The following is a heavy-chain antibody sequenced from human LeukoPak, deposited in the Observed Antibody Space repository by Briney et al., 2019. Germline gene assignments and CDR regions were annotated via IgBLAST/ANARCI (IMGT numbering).Heavy chain of an antibody. CDR1: GDSVSSNSAA. D-gene: IGHD3-9*01. Sequence: SQTLSLTCAISGDSVSSNSAAWNWIRQSPSRGLEWLGRTYYRSKWYNDYAVSVKSRITINPDTSKNQFSLQLNSVTPEDTAVYYCARALLRYFDWLLRGHLDYYGMDVWGQGTTVTVSS. CDR2: TYYRSKWYN. J-gene: IGHJ6*02. CDR3: ARALLRYFDWLLRGHLDYYGMDV. V-gene: IGHV6-1*01.